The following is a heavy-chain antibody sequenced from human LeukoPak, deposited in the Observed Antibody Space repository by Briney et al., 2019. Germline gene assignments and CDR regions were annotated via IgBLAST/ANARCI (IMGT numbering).Heavy chain of an antibody. CDR2: ISSSGSTI. V-gene: IGHV3-11*01. Sequence: GGSLRLSCAASGFTFSDYYMSWIRQAPGKGLERVSYISSSGSTIYYADSVKGRFTISRDNAKNSLYLQMNSLRAEDTAVYYCARDLNCSGGSCYTGSTIDYWGQGTLVTVSS. D-gene: IGHD2-15*01. CDR3: ARDLNCSGGSCYTGSTIDY. CDR1: GFTFSDYY. J-gene: IGHJ4*02.